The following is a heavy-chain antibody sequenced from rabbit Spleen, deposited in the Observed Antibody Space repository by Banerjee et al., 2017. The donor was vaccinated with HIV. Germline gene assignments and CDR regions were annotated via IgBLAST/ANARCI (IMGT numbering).Heavy chain of an antibody. CDR3: ARDTSTSFSSYGMDL. CDR1: GVSFSDKDV. CDR2: IDAGNSDFT. Sequence: QEQVLESGGGLVKPEGSLTLTCKASGVSFSDKDVMCWVRQAPGKGLEWIACIDAGNSDFTYFATWAKGRFTISKTSSTTVTLQVTRLTAADTATYFCARDTSTSFSSYGMDLWGPGTLVTVS. J-gene: IGHJ6*01. V-gene: IGHV1S45*01. D-gene: IGHD1-1*01.